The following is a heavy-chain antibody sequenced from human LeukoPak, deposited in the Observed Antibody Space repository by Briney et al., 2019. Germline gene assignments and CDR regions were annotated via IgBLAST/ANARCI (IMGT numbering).Heavy chain of an antibody. CDR3: ARVPSDSFGWVRVDS. CDR1: GDSIRNYH. CDR2: IHYNGNH. D-gene: IGHD3-9*01. V-gene: IGHV4-59*01. J-gene: IGHJ4*02. Sequence: NPSETLSLTCSVSGDSIRNYHWTWIRQSPGKGLEWIGYIHYNGNHYYNPSLETRVTMSVDTSRNQFSLMLNSVTAADTAMYFCARVPSDSFGWVRVDSWGQGSLVTVSS.